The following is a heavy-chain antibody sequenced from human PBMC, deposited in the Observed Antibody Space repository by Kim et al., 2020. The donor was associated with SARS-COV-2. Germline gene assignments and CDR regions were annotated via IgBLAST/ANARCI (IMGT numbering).Heavy chain of an antibody. V-gene: IGHV4-59*01. D-gene: IGHD3-10*01. CDR1: GGSISSYY. Sequence: SETLSLTCTVSGGSISSYYWSWIRQPPGKGLEWIGYIYNSGSTNYSPSLKSRVTISVDTSKTQFSLKLSSVTAADTAVYYCARALSSGLHDYWGQGTLVT. J-gene: IGHJ4*02. CDR2: IYNSGST. CDR3: ARALSSGLHDY.